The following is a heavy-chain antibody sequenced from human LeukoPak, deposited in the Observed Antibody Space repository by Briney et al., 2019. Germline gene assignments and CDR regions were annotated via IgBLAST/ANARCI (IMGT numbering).Heavy chain of an antibody. CDR3: ARGISSSSWYRPFDY. D-gene: IGHD6-13*01. J-gene: IGHJ4*02. CDR2: INPNSGGT. V-gene: IGHV1-2*02. CDR1: GYTFTGYY. Sequence: GASVKVSCKASGYTFTGYYMHWVRQAPGQGLEWMGWINPNSGGTNYAQKLQGRVTMTTDTSTSTAYMELRSLRSDDTAVYYCARGISSSSWYRPFDYWGQGTLVTVSS.